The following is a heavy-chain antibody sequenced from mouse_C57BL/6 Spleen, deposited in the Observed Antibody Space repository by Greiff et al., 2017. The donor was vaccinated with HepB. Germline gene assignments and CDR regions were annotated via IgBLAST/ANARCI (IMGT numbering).Heavy chain of an antibody. V-gene: IGHV5-4*03. J-gene: IGHJ1*03. CDR3: ARVYGSWYFDV. CDR1: GFTFSSYA. Sequence: DVKLQESGGGLVKPGGSLKLSCAASGFTFSSYAMSWVRQTPEKRLEWVATISDGGSYTYYPDNVKGRFTISRDNAKNNLYLQMSHLKSEDTAMYYCARVYGSWYFDVWGTGTTVTVSS. CDR2: ISDGGSYT. D-gene: IGHD2-2*01.